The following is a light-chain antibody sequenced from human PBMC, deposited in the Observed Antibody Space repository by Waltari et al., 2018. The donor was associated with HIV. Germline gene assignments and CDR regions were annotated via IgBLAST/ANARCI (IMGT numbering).Light chain of an antibody. V-gene: IGLV1-47*02. J-gene: IGLJ3*02. CDR1: DSNIGSNY. CDR2: NNN. CDR3: ASWDDNLNSWV. Sequence: QSVVTQPPSASGTPGQRVTISCSGSDSNIGSNYVYWYQDLPGTAPKLLIYNNNQRSSGVPDLFSGSKSDTSASLAISGLRSEDEADYYCASWDDNLNSWVFGGGTKLTVL.